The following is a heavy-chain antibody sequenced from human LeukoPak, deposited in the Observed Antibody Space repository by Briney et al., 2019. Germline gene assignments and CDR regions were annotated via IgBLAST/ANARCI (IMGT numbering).Heavy chain of an antibody. CDR2: INSDGSST. CDR3: ARDSPHSSNDFHY. CDR1: GFTFSTYW. D-gene: IGHD6-13*01. V-gene: IGHV3-74*01. Sequence: GGSLRLSCAASGFTFSTYWMHWVRQAPGKGLVWVSRINSDGSSTRYADPVKGRFTISRDNAKNTLYLQMNSLRAEDTAVYYCARDSPHSSNDFHYWGQGTLVTVSS. J-gene: IGHJ4*02.